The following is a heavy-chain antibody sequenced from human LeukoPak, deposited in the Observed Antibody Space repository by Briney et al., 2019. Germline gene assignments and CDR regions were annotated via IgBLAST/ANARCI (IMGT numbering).Heavy chain of an antibody. V-gene: IGHV3-43*01. CDR3: AKDIRNYYDSSSYYYEEGYFQH. Sequence: GGSLRLSCAASGFTFDDYTMHWVRQAPGKGLEWVSLISWDGGSTYYADSVKGRFTISRDNSKNSLYLQMNSLRTEDTALYYCAKDIRNYYDSSSYYYEEGYFQHWGQGTLVTVSS. D-gene: IGHD3-22*01. J-gene: IGHJ1*01. CDR2: ISWDGGST. CDR1: GFTFDDYT.